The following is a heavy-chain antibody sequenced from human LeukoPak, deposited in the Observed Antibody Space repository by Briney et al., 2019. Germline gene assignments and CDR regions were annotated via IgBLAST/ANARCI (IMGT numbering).Heavy chain of an antibody. CDR2: ISSSGSTI. V-gene: IGHV3-48*03. Sequence: GGSLRLSCAASGFTFSSYEMNWVRQAPGKGLEWVSYISSSGSTIYYADSVMGRFTISRDNAKNSLYLQMNSLRAEDTAVYYCAREQWLAFDYWGQGTLVTVSS. CDR3: AREQWLAFDY. CDR1: GFTFSSYE. J-gene: IGHJ4*02. D-gene: IGHD6-19*01.